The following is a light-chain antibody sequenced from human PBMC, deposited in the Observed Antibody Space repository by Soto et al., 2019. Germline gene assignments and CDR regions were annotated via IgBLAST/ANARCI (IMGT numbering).Light chain of an antibody. V-gene: IGKV1-27*01. J-gene: IGKJ1*01. CDR2: AAS. CDR1: QGIDNY. Sequence: DNQMTQSPSSLSASVGDRVTITCRASQGIDNYLAWYQQKPGKVPKLLIFAASTLHSGVPSRFSGSGSGTDFTLTIGSLQPEDVATYYCQKYNSAPWTFGQGTKVEIK. CDR3: QKYNSAPWT.